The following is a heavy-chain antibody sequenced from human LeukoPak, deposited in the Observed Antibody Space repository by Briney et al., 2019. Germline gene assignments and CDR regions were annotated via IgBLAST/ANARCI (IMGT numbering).Heavy chain of an antibody. CDR2: ISYDGSNK. D-gene: IGHD1-26*01. J-gene: IGHJ6*02. Sequence: GGSLRLSCAASGFTFSSYAMHWVRQAPGKGLEWVAVISYDGSNKYYADSVKGRFTISRDNSKNTLYLQMNSLRAEDTAVYYCVRDNEGATTFYYYGMDVWGQGTTVTVSS. V-gene: IGHV3-30-3*01. CDR1: GFTFSSYA. CDR3: VRDNEGATTFYYYGMDV.